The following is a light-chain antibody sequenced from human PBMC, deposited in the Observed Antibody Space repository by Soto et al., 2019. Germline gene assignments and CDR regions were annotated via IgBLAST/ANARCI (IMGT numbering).Light chain of an antibody. Sequence: IQMTQSPSSVSASVGYSVTLTCRASQGVSTWLAWYQQKQGKAPNLLIYTASSLQSGVPSRFSGSLYGTDFNLTINGLQTEDFATYYCQQAASFPITFGQGTRLEIK. CDR1: QGVSTW. J-gene: IGKJ5*01. CDR2: TAS. V-gene: IGKV1-12*01. CDR3: QQAASFPIT.